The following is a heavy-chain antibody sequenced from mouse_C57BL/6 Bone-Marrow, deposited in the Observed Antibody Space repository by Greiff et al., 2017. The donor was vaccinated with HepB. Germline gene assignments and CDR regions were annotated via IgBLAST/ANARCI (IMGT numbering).Heavy chain of an antibody. CDR2: ISDGGSYT. J-gene: IGHJ1*03. CDR1: GFTFSSYA. Sequence: EVKLVESGGGLVKPGGSLKLSCAASGFTFSSYAMSCVRQTPEKRLEWVATISDGGSYTYYPDNVKGRFTISRDNAKNNLYLQMSHLKSEDTAMYYCARGKNYGSSYWYFDVWGTGTTVTVSS. D-gene: IGHD1-1*01. CDR3: ARGKNYGSSYWYFDV. V-gene: IGHV5-4*03.